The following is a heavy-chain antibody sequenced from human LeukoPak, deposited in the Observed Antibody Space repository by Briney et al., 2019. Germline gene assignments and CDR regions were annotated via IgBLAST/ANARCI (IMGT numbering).Heavy chain of an antibody. J-gene: IGHJ4*02. Sequence: PGGSLRLSCAASGFTFSSSWMSWVRQAPGKGLEWVANIKKDGSETNYVDFVKGRFTISRDNAKNSLYLQMNSLRAEDTAVYYCARPRVPDSWGQGTLVTVSS. CDR3: ARPRVPDS. V-gene: IGHV3-7*01. CDR2: IKKDGSET. CDR1: GFTFSSSW.